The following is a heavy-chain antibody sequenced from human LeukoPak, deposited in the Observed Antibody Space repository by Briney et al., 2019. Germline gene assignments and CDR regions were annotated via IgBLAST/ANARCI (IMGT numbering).Heavy chain of an antibody. Sequence: SQTLSLTCTVSGGSISSGGYYWSWIRQHPGKGLEWIGYIYYSGSTYYNPSLKSRVTISVDTSKNQFSLKLSSVTAADTAVYYCARGPSTTGTTCFDPWGQATLVTVSS. J-gene: IGHJ5*02. D-gene: IGHD1-1*01. V-gene: IGHV4-31*03. CDR2: IYYSGST. CDR1: GGSISSGGYY. CDR3: ARGPSTTGTTCFDP.